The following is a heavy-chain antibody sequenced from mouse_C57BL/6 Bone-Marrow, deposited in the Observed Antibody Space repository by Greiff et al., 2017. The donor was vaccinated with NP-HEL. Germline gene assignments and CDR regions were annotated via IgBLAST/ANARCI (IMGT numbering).Heavy chain of an antibody. J-gene: IGHJ2*01. CDR2: ISSGGSYT. CDR1: GFTFSSYG. Sequence: EVKLMESGGDLVKPGGSLKLSCAASGFTFSSYGMSWVRQTPDKRLEWVATISSGGSYTYYPESVKGRCTISRDNATNTLYLQMSSLKSEDTAVYYCARDYYGSSYGGYWGQGTTLTVSS. V-gene: IGHV5-6*01. D-gene: IGHD1-1*01. CDR3: ARDYYGSSYGGY.